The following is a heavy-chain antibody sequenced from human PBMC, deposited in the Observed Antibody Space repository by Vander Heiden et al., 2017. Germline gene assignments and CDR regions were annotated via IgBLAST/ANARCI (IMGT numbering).Heavy chain of an antibody. CDR1: GFTFSSYA. Sequence: EVQLLESGGGLVQPGGSLSISCAASGFTFSSYAMSWVRQAPGKWLELVSTITTSGGSTYYADSVKGRFTISRDSSKNTLYLQMNSLRAEDTAVYYCAKVGGALQNPSDYWGQGTLVTVSS. J-gene: IGHJ4*02. D-gene: IGHD3-16*01. V-gene: IGHV3-23*01. CDR3: AKVGGALQNPSDY. CDR2: ITTSGGST.